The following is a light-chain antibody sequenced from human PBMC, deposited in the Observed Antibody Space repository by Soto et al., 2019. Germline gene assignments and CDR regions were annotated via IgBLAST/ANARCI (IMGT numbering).Light chain of an antibody. CDR2: GDS. CDR3: QSFDSTLSYWV. V-gene: IGLV1-40*01. CDR1: SSNIGAGYD. Sequence: QSVLTQPPSVSGAPGQRVTISCTGSSSNIGAGYDVNWYQQLPGTAPKLLIFGDSNRPSGVPDRFSGSKSGTSASLAITGLQADDEADYYCQSFDSTLSYWVFGGGTKVTVL. J-gene: IGLJ3*02.